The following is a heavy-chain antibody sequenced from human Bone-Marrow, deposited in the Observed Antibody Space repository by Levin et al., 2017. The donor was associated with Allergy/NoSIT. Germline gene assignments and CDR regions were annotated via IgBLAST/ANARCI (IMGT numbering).Heavy chain of an antibody. J-gene: IGHJ4*02. Sequence: GGSLRLSCAASGFTFSSYGMHWVRQAPGKGLEWVAVISYDGSNKYYADSVKGRFTISRDNSKNTLYLQMNSLRAEDTAVYYCAKDITKLGISDWGQGTLVTVSS. CDR2: ISYDGSNK. D-gene: IGHD7-27*01. V-gene: IGHV3-30*18. CDR3: AKDITKLGISD. CDR1: GFTFSSYG.